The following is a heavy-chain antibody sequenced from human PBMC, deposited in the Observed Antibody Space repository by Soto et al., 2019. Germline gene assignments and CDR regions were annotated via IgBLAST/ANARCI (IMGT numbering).Heavy chain of an antibody. J-gene: IGHJ6*03. CDR2: MNPNSGNT. CDR1: GYTFTSYD. D-gene: IGHD3-16*01. V-gene: IGHV1-8*01. CDR3: ARGVGLTLGVYYYYYYMDV. Sequence: GASVKVSCKASGYTFTSYDINWARQATGQGLEWMGWMNPNSGNTGYAQKFQGRVTMTRNTSISTANMELSSLRSEDTAVYYCARGVGLTLGVYYYYYYMDVWGKGTTVTVSS.